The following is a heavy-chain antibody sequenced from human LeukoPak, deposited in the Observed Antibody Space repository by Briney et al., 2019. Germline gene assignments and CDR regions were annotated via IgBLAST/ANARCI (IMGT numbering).Heavy chain of an antibody. Sequence: PSETLSLTCAVYGGSFSGYYWSWIRQPPGKGLEWIGEINHSGSTNYNPSLKSRVTISVDTSKNQFSLELSSVTAADTAVYYCARGGYCSSTSCYKHHEGFNWFDPWGQGTLVTVSS. J-gene: IGHJ5*02. CDR3: ARGGYCSSTSCYKHHEGFNWFDP. CDR1: GGSFSGYY. V-gene: IGHV4-34*01. CDR2: INHSGST. D-gene: IGHD2-2*02.